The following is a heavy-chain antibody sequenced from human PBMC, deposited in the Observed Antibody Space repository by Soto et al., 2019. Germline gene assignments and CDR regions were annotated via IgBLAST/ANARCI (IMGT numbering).Heavy chain of an antibody. CDR2: IYSIGST. D-gene: IGHD3-22*01. J-gene: IGHJ4*02. V-gene: IGHV4-61*08. CDR1: GGSISSGDYY. CDR3: ARTYYFDSSGFG. Sequence: SETLSLTCTVSGGSISSGDYYWSWIRQPPGKGLEWIGYIYSIGSTNYSPSLKSRVSMSLDTSKNQFSLKLRSVTAADTAVYYCARTYYFDSSGFGWGQGTLVTVSS.